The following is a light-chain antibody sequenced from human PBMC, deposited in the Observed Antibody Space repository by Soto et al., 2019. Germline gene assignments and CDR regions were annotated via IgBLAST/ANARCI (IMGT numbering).Light chain of an antibody. V-gene: IGLV2-11*01. J-gene: IGLJ1*01. Sequence: QSALTQPRSVSGSPGQSVTISCTGTSSDVGAYNYVSWYQQYPGKAPKFMIYDVSKRPSGVPDRFSGSKSGNTASLIISGLQTEDEADYYCCSYAGSYSFVFGTGTKLTVL. CDR3: CSYAGSYSFV. CDR1: SSDVGAYNY. CDR2: DVS.